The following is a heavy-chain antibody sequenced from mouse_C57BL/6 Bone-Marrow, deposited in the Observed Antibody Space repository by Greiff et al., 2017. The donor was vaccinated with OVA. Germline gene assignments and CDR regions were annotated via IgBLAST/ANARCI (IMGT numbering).Heavy chain of an antibody. Sequence: VQLQQPGAELVKPGASVKISCKASGYTFTSYWITWVKQRPGQGLEWIGDIYPGSGSTNYNEKFKSKATLTVDTSSSTAYMQLSSLTSEDSAVYDCASRNYLNYYAMDYWGQGTSVTVSS. CDR2: IYPGSGST. D-gene: IGHD5-5*01. CDR3: ASRNYLNYYAMDY. J-gene: IGHJ4*01. V-gene: IGHV1-55*01. CDR1: GYTFTSYW.